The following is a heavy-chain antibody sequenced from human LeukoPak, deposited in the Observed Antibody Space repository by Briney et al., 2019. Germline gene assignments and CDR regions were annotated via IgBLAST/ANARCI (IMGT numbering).Heavy chain of an antibody. D-gene: IGHD3-22*01. Sequence: GGSLRLSCAASGFTFSSYGMHWVRQAPGKGLEWVAVIWYDGSNKYYADSVKGRFTISRDKSKNTLFLQMNSLRAEDTAVYYCARAAYDYDSSGYMDHWGRGTLVTVSS. CDR3: ARAAYDYDSSGYMDH. J-gene: IGHJ4*02. CDR2: IWYDGSNK. V-gene: IGHV3-33*01. CDR1: GFTFSSYG.